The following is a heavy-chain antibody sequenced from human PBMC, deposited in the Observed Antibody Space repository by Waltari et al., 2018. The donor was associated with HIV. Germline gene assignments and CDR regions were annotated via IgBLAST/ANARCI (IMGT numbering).Heavy chain of an antibody. CDR1: GGSFSGYY. V-gene: IGHV4-34*01. D-gene: IGHD6-19*01. CDR3: ARHPYSSGWYSDY. Sequence: QVQLQQWGAGLLKPSETLSLTCAVYGGSFSGYYWSWVRQPPGKGLEWIGEINPSGSTNYNPSLKSRVTISVDTSKNQFSLKLSSVTAADTAVYYCARHPYSSGWYSDYWGQGTLVTVSS. J-gene: IGHJ4*02. CDR2: INPSGST.